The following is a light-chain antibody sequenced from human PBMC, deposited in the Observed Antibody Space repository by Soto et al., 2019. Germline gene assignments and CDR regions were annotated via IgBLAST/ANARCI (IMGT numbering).Light chain of an antibody. CDR2: GAS. Sequence: EIVLTQSPGTLSLSPGETATLSCRSRQSVSNSYLAWYQQKPGQAPRLLIFGASSRATGIPDRFSGSGSGTDFTLTISRLEPEDFAVYYCQQYGSSPITFGQGTRLEIK. J-gene: IGKJ5*01. CDR3: QQYGSSPIT. CDR1: QSVSNSY. V-gene: IGKV3-20*01.